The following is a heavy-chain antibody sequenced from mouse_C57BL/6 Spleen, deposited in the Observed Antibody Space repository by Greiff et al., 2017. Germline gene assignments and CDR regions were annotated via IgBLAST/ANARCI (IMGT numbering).Heavy chain of an antibody. D-gene: IGHD2-3*01. Sequence: EVQLQQSGPVLVKPGASVKMSCKASGYTFTDYYMNWVKQSHGKSLEWIGVINPYNGGTSYNQKFKGKATLTVDKSSSTAYMELNSLTSDDSAVFYCARVYDGTHFDYWGQGTTLTVSS. J-gene: IGHJ2*01. V-gene: IGHV1-19*01. CDR1: GYTFTDYY. CDR3: ARVYDGTHFDY. CDR2: INPYNGGT.